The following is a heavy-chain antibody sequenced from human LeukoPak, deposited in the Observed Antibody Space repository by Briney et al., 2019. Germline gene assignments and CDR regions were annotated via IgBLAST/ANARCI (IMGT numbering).Heavy chain of an antibody. CDR2: IYTSGST. V-gene: IGHV4-59*10. Sequence: SETLSLTCAVYGGSLSGYYWSWIRQPAGKGLEWIGRIYTSGSTNYNPSLKSRVTMSVDTSKNQFSLKLSSVTAADTAVYYCARLAVDRGFDPWGQGTLVTVSS. CDR1: GGSLSGYY. CDR3: ARLAVDRGFDP. D-gene: IGHD6-19*01. J-gene: IGHJ5*02.